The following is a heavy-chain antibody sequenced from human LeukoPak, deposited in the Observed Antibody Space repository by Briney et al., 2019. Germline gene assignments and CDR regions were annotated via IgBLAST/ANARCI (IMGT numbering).Heavy chain of an antibody. V-gene: IGHV3-15*01. CDR3: WAEYDSSGYYYVHYYYGMDV. D-gene: IGHD3-22*01. CDR2: IRSKTDGGTT. J-gene: IGHJ6*02. Sequence: PGGSLRLSCAASGFTFSNAWMSWVRQAPGKGLEWVGRIRSKTDGGTTDYAAPVKGRFTISRDDSKNTLYLQMNSLKTEDTAVYYCWAEYDSSGYYYVHYYYGMDVWGQGTTVTVSS. CDR1: GFTFSNAW.